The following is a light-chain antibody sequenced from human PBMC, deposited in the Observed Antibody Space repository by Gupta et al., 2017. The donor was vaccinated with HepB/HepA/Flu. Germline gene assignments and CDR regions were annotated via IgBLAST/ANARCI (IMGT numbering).Light chain of an antibody. CDR3: AAWDDSLNGPV. V-gene: IGLV1-44*01. Sequence: QSVLTPPPSASVTPGQRVTISCSGISSNIGSNAVIWYPQLPGTAPKLLIYSNNQRPSGFPDRYAGSKSGTSASLAISGLQSEDEADYDYAAWDDSLNGPVFGGGTKLTVL. CDR1: SSNIGSNA. CDR2: SNN. J-gene: IGLJ3*02.